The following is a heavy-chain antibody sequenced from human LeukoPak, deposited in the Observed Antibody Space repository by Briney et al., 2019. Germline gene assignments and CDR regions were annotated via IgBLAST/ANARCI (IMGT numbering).Heavy chain of an antibody. CDR3: ARVSGYSSSWGDYYYGMDV. Sequence: GGSLRLSCAASGFTFSDYYMSCVRQAPGKGLEWVSDISSSSSTIYYADSVRGRFTISTDNTKNSLYLQMNRLRAEDTAVYYCARVSGYSSSWGDYYYGMDVWGQGTTVTVSS. V-gene: IGHV3-11*01. J-gene: IGHJ6*02. CDR1: GFTFSDYY. D-gene: IGHD6-13*01. CDR2: ISSSSSTI.